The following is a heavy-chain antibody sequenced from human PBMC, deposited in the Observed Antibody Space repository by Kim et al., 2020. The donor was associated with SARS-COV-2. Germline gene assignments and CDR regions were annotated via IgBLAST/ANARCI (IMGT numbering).Heavy chain of an antibody. Sequence: GGSLRLSCAASGFTFSSYSMNWVRQAPGKGLEWVSYISSSSSTIYYADSVKGRFTISRDNAKNSLYLQMNSLRDEDTAVYYCAREGRWDSGWYEFDPWGQGTLVTVSS. CDR3: AREGRWDSGWYEFDP. CDR2: ISSSSSTI. J-gene: IGHJ5*02. D-gene: IGHD6-19*01. CDR1: GFTFSSYS. V-gene: IGHV3-48*02.